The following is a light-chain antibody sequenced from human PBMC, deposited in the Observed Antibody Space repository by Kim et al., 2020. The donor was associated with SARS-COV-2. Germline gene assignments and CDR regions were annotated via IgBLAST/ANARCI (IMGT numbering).Light chain of an antibody. CDR2: SGS. CDR1: QNIDFH. Sequence: EIVMTQSPATLSVSPGESATLSCRASQNIDFHLAWYQQKPGQSPRLLIHSGSTRATAVPARFSGSGSGTEFTLTIGSLQSEDFAVYYCQQYNKWWTFGQGTKVDIK. J-gene: IGKJ1*01. CDR3: QQYNKWWT. V-gene: IGKV3-15*01.